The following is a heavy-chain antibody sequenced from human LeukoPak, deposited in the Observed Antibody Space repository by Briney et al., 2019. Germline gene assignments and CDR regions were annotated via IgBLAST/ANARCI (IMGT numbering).Heavy chain of an antibody. Sequence: GGSLRLSCAASGFTFSSYSMNWVRQAPGKGLEWVSSISSSSSYIYYADSVKGRFTISRDNAKNSLYLQMNSLRAKDTAVYYCARDRGARYCSGGSCYSSRRFDPWGQGTLVTVSS. J-gene: IGHJ5*02. CDR1: GFTFSSYS. D-gene: IGHD2-15*01. CDR3: ARDRGARYCSGGSCYSSRRFDP. CDR2: ISSSSSYI. V-gene: IGHV3-21*01.